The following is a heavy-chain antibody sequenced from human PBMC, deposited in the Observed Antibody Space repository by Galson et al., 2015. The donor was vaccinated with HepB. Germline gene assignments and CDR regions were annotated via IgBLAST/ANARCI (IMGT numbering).Heavy chain of an antibody. D-gene: IGHD3-10*01. Sequence: SVKVSCKASGYTFTDYTINWVRQAPGQGLEWMGWININTGKPTYGQGFAGRFVFSLDTSVNTAYLQISALKAEDTAVYYCARTPQYGSGSYSNAWFDPWGQGTLVTVSS. V-gene: IGHV7-4-1*02. CDR2: ININTGKP. CDR1: GYTFTDYT. CDR3: ARTPQYGSGSYSNAWFDP. J-gene: IGHJ5*02.